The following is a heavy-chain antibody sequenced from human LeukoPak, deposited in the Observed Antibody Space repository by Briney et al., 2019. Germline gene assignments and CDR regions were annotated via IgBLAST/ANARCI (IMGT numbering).Heavy chain of an antibody. V-gene: IGHV1-18*01. CDR2: ISAYNGNT. CDR1: GYTFTSYG. CDR3: ARDQTSSGWKGSFDY. J-gene: IGHJ4*02. D-gene: IGHD6-19*01. Sequence: GASVKVSCKASGYTFTSYGIGWVRQAPGQGLEWIGWISAYNGNTNYAQKLQGRVTMTTDTSTSTAYMELRSLRSVDTAVYYCARDQTSSGWKGSFDYWGQGTLVTVSS.